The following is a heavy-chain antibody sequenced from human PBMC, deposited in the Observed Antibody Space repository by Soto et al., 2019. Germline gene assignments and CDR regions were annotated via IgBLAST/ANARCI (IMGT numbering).Heavy chain of an antibody. V-gene: IGHV3-23*01. CDR3: AKDSDYADSYFEY. CDR1: GFIFSTYA. Sequence: EVQLLESGGGLVQPGGSLRLSCAASGFIFSTYAMSWVRQAPGKGLEWVSAIGGSGGSTYYADSEKGRFTISRDNSKNTLYLQMNSLRAEDSAVYFCAKDSDYADSYFEYWGQGTLVTVSS. CDR2: IGGSGGST. J-gene: IGHJ4*02. D-gene: IGHD4-17*01.